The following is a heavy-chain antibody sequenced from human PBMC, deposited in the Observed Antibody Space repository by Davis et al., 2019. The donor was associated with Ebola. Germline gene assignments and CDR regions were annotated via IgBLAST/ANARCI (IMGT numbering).Heavy chain of an antibody. Sequence: GESLKISCAASGFTFSIYSMTWVRQAPGKGLEWVSAILASGTSTYYADSVKGRFTISRDNSKNTLDLQMNSLRVEDTAVYYCARDNYWKLDYWGQGILVTVSS. CDR2: ILASGTST. J-gene: IGHJ4*02. CDR3: ARDNYWKLDY. D-gene: IGHD4-11*01. V-gene: IGHV3-23*01. CDR1: GFTFSIYS.